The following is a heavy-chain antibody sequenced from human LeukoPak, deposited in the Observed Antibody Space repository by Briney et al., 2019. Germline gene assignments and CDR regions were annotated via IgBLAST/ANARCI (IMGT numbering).Heavy chain of an antibody. D-gene: IGHD2-15*01. CDR2: IKSKTGGGTT. J-gene: IGHJ4*02. Sequence: GGSRRLSCAASGFTFSDAWMSWVRQAPGKGLEWVGRIKSKTGGGTTDYAAPVKGRFTISRDDSKITLYLQMNSLRTEDTAVYHCTTEGYCSGGSCYSDLVFDYWGQGTLVTVSS. V-gene: IGHV3-15*01. CDR3: TTEGYCSGGSCYSDLVFDY. CDR1: GFTFSDAW.